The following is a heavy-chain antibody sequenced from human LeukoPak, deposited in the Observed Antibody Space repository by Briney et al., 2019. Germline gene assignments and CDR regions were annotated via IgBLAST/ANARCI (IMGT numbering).Heavy chain of an antibody. D-gene: IGHD3-10*01. CDR2: VAIVSSHT. Sequence: GRSHRLVYAAAGLPFSSYHMRWVRQAAGNWLELVSSVAIVSSHTKHAESVEGRFSLSRDKTKNSLCLHMNRLRAEDTAVYYCARETYYAFDFWGQGAMVIVSS. CDR1: GLPFSSYH. V-gene: IGHV3-11*06. CDR3: ARETYYAFDF. J-gene: IGHJ3*01.